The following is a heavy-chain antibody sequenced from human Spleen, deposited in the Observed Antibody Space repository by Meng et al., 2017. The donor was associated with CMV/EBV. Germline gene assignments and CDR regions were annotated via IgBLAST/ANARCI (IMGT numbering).Heavy chain of an antibody. CDR1: GFTFSSYS. Sequence: GESLKISCAASGFTFSSYSMNWVRQAPGKGLEWVSSITSSSSYIYYADSVKGRFTISRDNAKNSLYLQMNSLRAEDTAVYYCARYFLGQFYLYAMDVWGQGTTVTVSS. D-gene: IGHD3-16*01. CDR3: ARYFLGQFYLYAMDV. CDR2: ITSSSSYI. J-gene: IGHJ6*02. V-gene: IGHV3-21*01.